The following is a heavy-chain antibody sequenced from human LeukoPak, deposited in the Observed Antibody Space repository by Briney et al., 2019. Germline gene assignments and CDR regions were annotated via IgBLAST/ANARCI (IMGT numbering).Heavy chain of an antibody. D-gene: IGHD3-22*01. Sequence: PGGSLRLSCAASGFTFSSYGMHWVRQAPGKGLEWVAFIRYDGSNKYYADSVKGRFTISRDNAKNSLYLQMNSLRAEDTAVYYCARGPTMKMDVWGKGTTVTVSS. J-gene: IGHJ6*04. V-gene: IGHV3-30*02. CDR3: ARGPTMKMDV. CDR2: IRYDGSNK. CDR1: GFTFSSYG.